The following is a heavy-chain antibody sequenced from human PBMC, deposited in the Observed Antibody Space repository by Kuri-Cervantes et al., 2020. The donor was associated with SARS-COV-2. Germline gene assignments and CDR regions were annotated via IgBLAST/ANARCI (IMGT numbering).Heavy chain of an antibody. J-gene: IGHJ4*02. D-gene: IGHD5-12*01. CDR3: AKDTWIRAYYFDY. Sequence: GESLKISCAASGFTFSSYAMSWVRQAPGKGLEWVSAISGSGGSTYYADSVKGRFTISRDNSKNTLYLQMNSLRAEDTAVYYCAKDTWIRAYYFDYWGQGTLVTVSS. CDR2: ISGSGGST. CDR1: GFTFSSYA. V-gene: IGHV3-23*01.